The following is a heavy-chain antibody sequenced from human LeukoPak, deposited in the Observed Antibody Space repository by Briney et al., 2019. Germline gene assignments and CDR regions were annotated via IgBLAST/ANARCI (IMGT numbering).Heavy chain of an antibody. CDR1: GGSINSGGYY. CDR3: ASVDTAMVVDY. Sequence: PSETLSLTCTVSGGSINSGGYYWSWIRQHPGKGLEWIGYIYYSGSTYYNPSLKSRVTISVDTSKNQFSLKLSSVTAADTAVYYCASVDTAMVVDYWGQGTLVTVSS. CDR2: IYYSGST. J-gene: IGHJ4*02. D-gene: IGHD5-18*01. V-gene: IGHV4-31*03.